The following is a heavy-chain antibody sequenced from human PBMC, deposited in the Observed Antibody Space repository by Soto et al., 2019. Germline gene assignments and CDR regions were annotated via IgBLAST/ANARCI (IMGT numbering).Heavy chain of an antibody. Sequence: PGESLKISCKGSGYSFTSYWIGWVRQMPGKGLEWMGIIYPGDSDTRYSPSFQGQVTISADKSISTAYLQWSGLQASDTAMYYCARHKGSSWYYYYYGMDVWGQGTTVTVSS. CDR2: IYPGDSDT. V-gene: IGHV5-51*01. J-gene: IGHJ6*02. D-gene: IGHD6-13*01. CDR1: GYSFTSYW. CDR3: ARHKGSSWYYYYYGMDV.